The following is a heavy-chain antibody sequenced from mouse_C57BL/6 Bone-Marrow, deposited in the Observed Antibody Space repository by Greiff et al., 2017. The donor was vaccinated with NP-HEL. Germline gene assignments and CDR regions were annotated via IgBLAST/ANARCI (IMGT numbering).Heavy chain of an antibody. CDR2: INPYNGGT. D-gene: IGHD2-2*01. CDR1: GYTFTDYY. Sequence: EVQPQQSGPVLVKPGASVKMSCKASGYTFTDYYMNWVKQSHGKSLEWIGVINPYNGGTSYNQKFKGKATLTVDKSSSTAYMELNSLTSEDSAVYYCARGVTRYWYFDVWGTGTTVTVSS. J-gene: IGHJ1*03. V-gene: IGHV1-19*01. CDR3: ARGVTRYWYFDV.